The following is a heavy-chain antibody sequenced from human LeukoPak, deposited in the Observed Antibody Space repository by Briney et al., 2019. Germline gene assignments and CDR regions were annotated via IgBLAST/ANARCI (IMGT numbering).Heavy chain of an antibody. CDR2: IYYSGST. J-gene: IGHJ6*02. Sequence: SETLSLTCIVSGGSISSYYWSWIRQPPGKGLEWIGYIYYSGSTNYNPSLKSRVTISVDTSKNQFSLKLSSVTAADTAVYYCARGGRSSSWGARYYGMDVRGQGTTVTVSS. D-gene: IGHD6-6*01. CDR3: ARGGRSSSWGARYYGMDV. CDR1: GGSISSYY. V-gene: IGHV4-59*01.